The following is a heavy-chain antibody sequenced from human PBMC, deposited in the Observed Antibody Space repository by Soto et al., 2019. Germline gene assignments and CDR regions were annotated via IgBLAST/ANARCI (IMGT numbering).Heavy chain of an antibody. CDR3: ARDCSLVKSWCRWFDP. CDR1: GFTLSTYA. Sequence: EVQLAESGGGLVQPGGSLRLSCAASGFTLSTYAMNWVRQAPGKGLEWVAYISSSSTNIQYAGSVKGRFTISRDNAKNSLYRQMNGRRDDDTAVYFCARDCSLVKSWCRWFDPWGQGTLVTVSS. V-gene: IGHV3-48*02. J-gene: IGHJ5*02. CDR2: ISSSSTNI. D-gene: IGHD2-15*01.